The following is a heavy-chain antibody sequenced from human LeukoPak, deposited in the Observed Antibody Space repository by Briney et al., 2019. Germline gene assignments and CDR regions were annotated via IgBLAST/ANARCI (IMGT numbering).Heavy chain of an antibody. CDR2: ISGSGGST. Sequence: GGSLRLSCAASGFTFSSYAMSWVRQAPGKGLERVSAISGSGGSTYYADSVKGRFTISRDNSKNTLYLQMNSLRAEDTAVYYCARPDYDYCYYMDVWGKGTTVTISS. J-gene: IGHJ6*03. D-gene: IGHD4-17*01. CDR1: GFTFSSYA. V-gene: IGHV3-23*01. CDR3: ARPDYDYCYYMDV.